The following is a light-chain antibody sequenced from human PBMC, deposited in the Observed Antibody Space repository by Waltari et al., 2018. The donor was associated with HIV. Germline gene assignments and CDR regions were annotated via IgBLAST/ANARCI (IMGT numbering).Light chain of an antibody. CDR2: DHS. J-gene: IGLJ3*02. CDR3: HSYDSDNQM. Sequence: NFMLTQPHSVSDSPGKTVTISCTRNSGSIASNSVQWYQRRPGSSPTTVIFDHSQRPSGVSDRFSASIDTSSNSASLTIVGLKTEDEGDFFCHSYDSDNQMFGGGTKLTVL. CDR1: SGSIASNS. V-gene: IGLV6-57*01.